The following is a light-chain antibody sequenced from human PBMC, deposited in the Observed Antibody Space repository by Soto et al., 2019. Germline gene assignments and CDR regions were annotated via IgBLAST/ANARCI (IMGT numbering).Light chain of an antibody. Sequence: EIVMTQSPGTLSLSPGERATLSCRASQSVTNNYLAWYQQKPGQAPRLLIYDASNRATGIPARFSGSGSGTDFTLTISSLEPEDFAVYYCQQRSNWPPGITFGQGTRLEI. CDR1: QSVTNNY. CDR2: DAS. CDR3: QQRSNWPPGIT. J-gene: IGKJ5*01. V-gene: IGKV3-11*01.